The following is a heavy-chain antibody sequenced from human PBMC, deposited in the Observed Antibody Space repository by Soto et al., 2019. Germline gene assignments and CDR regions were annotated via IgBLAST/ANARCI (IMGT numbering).Heavy chain of an antibody. CDR3: ARDPGGTDFAEWTYYFDY. D-gene: IGHD3-3*01. V-gene: IGHV3-30-3*01. J-gene: IGHJ4*02. CDR1: GFTFSSYA. CDR2: ISYDGSNK. Sequence: QVQLVESGGGVVQPGRSLRLSCAASGFTFSSYAMHWVRQAPGKGLEWVAVISYDGSNKYYADSVKGRFTLSRDNPKNKLYLQMNSLRAEDTAVYYCARDPGGTDFAEWTYYFDYWGQGTLVTVSS.